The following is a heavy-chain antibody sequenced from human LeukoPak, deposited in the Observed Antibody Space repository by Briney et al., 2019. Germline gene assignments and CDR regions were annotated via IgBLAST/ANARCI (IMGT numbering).Heavy chain of an antibody. CDR2: ISGSGGTT. CDR1: GFTFSSYA. V-gene: IGHV3-23*01. Sequence: GGSLRLSCAASGFTFSSYATSWVRQAPGKGLEWVSGISGSGGTTYYADSVKGRFTISRDNSKNTLYLQMNSLRAEDTAVYYCAKDRGNTMVRGITAFDYWGQGTLVTVSS. J-gene: IGHJ4*02. CDR3: AKDRGNTMVRGITAFDY. D-gene: IGHD3-10*01.